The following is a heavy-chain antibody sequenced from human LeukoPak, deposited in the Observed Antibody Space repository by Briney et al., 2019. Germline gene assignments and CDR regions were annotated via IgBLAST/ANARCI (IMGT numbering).Heavy chain of an antibody. CDR1: GFTFSSYG. J-gene: IGHJ4*02. D-gene: IGHD7-27*01. CDR2: ISYDGSNK. CDR3: AKLGPDY. Sequence: GGSLRLPCAASGFTFSSYGMHWVRQAPGKGLEWVAVISYDGSNKYYADSVKGRFTISRDNSKNTLYLQMNSLRAEDTAVYYCAKLGPDYWGQGTLVTVSS. V-gene: IGHV3-30*18.